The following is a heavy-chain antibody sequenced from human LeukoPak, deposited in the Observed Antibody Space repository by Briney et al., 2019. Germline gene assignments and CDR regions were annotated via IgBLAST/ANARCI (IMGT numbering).Heavy chain of an antibody. CDR3: ARESDVGKDFDC. CDR1: RYTFIYHY. CDR2: FKPGNGDT. V-gene: IGHV1-46*01. D-gene: IGHD4-23*01. Sequence: SVTVSCMASRYTFIYHYIHLVGQPPGRGLAWMEIFKPGNGDTYYAQRCQGRFTMTRETSTSTVYLERSSLESEDTAVFYCARESDVGKDFDCWGQGALVTVSS. J-gene: IGHJ4*02.